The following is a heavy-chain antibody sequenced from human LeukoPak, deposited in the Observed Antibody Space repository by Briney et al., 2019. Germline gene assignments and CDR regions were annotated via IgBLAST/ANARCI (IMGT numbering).Heavy chain of an antibody. CDR3: AKDHHGLGY. Sequence: PGGSLRLSCAASGFTFYTYAMSWVRQAPWKGLEWVSVISGSGGNTYYADSVKGRFTISRDNSKNTLYLQMNSLRAEDTAVYYCAKDHHGLGYWGQGTLVTVSS. J-gene: IGHJ4*02. V-gene: IGHV3-23*01. CDR1: GFTFYTYA. CDR2: ISGSGGNT.